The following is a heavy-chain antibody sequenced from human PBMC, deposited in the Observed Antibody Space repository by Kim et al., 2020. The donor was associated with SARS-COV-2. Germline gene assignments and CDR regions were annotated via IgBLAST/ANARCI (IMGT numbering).Heavy chain of an antibody. Sequence: NPSLKSRVTISVDTSKNQFSLKLSSVTAADTAVYYCARGVAAAGKMNFGYWGQGTLVTVSS. J-gene: IGHJ4*02. D-gene: IGHD6-13*01. CDR3: ARGVAAAGKMNFGY. V-gene: IGHV4-34*01.